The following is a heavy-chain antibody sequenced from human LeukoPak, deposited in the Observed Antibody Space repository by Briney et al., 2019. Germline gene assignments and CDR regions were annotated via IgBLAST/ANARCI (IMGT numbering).Heavy chain of an antibody. CDR2: IYYSGST. V-gene: IGHV4-38-2*02. CDR1: NYSISNSLY. CDR3: AIWFSGWYYFDY. D-gene: IGHD6-19*01. Sequence: SETLSLTCSGSNYSISNSLYWGWLRQPPGKGLEWIGSIYYSGSTYYNPSLKSRVTISVDTSKNQFSLKLSSVTAADTAVYYCAIWFSGWYYFDYWGQGTLVTVSS. J-gene: IGHJ4*02.